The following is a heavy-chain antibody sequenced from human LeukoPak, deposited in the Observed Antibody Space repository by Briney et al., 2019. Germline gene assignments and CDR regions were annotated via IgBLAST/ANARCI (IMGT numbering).Heavy chain of an antibody. CDR3: AKDSGGDYFDY. CDR2: ISWDGGST. J-gene: IGHJ4*02. Sequence: GGSLRLSCAASGFTFDAYTMHWVRQAPGKGLEWVSLISWDGGSTYYADSVKGRFTISRDNSKNSLYLQMNSLRTEDTALYYCAKDSGGDYFDYWGQGTLVTVSS. D-gene: IGHD3-10*01. V-gene: IGHV3-43*01. CDR1: GFTFDAYT.